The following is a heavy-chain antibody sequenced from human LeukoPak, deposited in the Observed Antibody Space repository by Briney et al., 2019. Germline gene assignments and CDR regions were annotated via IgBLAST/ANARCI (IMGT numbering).Heavy chain of an antibody. J-gene: IGHJ4*02. CDR1: GGSISSYY. CDR3: ARHEAADTFDY. Sequence: SETLSLTCTVSGGSISSYYWSWTRQPAGKGLEWIGSIYYSGSTYYNPSLKSRVTISVDTSKNQFSLKLSSVTAADTAVYYCARHEAADTFDYWGQGTLVTVSS. CDR2: IYYSGST. V-gene: IGHV4-39*01. D-gene: IGHD6-13*01.